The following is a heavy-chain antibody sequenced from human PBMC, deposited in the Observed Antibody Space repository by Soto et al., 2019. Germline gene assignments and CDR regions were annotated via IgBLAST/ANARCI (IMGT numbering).Heavy chain of an antibody. D-gene: IGHD1-1*01. CDR3: AKDIRKEPKYYYYYYGMDV. Sequence: GGSLRLSCAASGFTFSSYGMHWVRQAPGKGLEWVAVISYDGSNKYYADSVKGRFTISRDNSKNTLYLQMNSLRAEDTAVYYCAKDIRKEPKYYYYYYGMDVWGQGSTVTVSS. J-gene: IGHJ6*02. CDR2: ISYDGSNK. CDR1: GFTFSSYG. V-gene: IGHV3-30*18.